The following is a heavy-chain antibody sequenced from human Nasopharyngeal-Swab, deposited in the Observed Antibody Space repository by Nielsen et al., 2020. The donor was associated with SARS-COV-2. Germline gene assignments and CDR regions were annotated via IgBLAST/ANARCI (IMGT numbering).Heavy chain of an antibody. CDR3: ARDKSAALTPRSQYCFDY. CDR2: IIPMFGTA. D-gene: IGHD6-6*01. V-gene: IGHV1-69*13. CDR1: GGTFSSYK. J-gene: IGHJ4*02. Sequence: SVKVSCKASGGTFSSYKISWVRQAPGQGLEWMGGIIPMFGTANYAQKFQGRVTITADESTSTAYMELSSLRSEDTAVYYCARDKSAALTPRSQYCFDYWGQGTLVTVSS.